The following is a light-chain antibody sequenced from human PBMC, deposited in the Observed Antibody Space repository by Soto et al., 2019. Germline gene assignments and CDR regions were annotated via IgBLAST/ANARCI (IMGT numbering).Light chain of an antibody. CDR1: SSDVGGYNL. V-gene: IGLV2-14*01. CDR3: SSYTSFSTL. J-gene: IGLJ1*01. Sequence: QSVLTQPASVSGSPGQSITISCTGTSSDVGGYNLVSWYQQHPDKAPKLMIYEVTNRPSGVSNRFSGSKSGNTASLTISGLQAEDEADYYCSSYTSFSTLFGTGTKVTVL. CDR2: EVT.